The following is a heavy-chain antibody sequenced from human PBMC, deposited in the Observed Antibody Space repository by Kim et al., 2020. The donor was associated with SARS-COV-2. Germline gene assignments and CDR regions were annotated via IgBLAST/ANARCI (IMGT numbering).Heavy chain of an antibody. Sequence: SETLSLTCTVSGGSISSYYWSWIRQPPGKGLEWIGYIYYSGSTNYNPSLKSRVTISVDTSKNQFSLKLSSVTAADTAVYYCASSITMVRGVSWFDPWGQGTLVTVSS. CDR1: GGSISSYY. D-gene: IGHD3-10*01. J-gene: IGHJ5*02. V-gene: IGHV4-59*01. CDR2: IYYSGST. CDR3: ASSITMVRGVSWFDP.